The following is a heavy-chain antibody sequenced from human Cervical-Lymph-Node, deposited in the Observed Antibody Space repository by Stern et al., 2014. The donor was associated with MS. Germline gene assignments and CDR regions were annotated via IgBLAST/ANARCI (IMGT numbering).Heavy chain of an antibody. CDR3: ARGGTGDRPDFDY. J-gene: IGHJ4*02. CDR1: GYTFTGYY. V-gene: IGHV1-2*04. D-gene: IGHD3-10*01. CDR2: INPNSGGT. Sequence: QVQLVESGAEVKKPGASVKVSCKASGYTFTGYYMHWVRQAPGQGLEWMGWINPNSGGTNYAQKFQGWVTMTRDTSISPADMEPSRRRSDDTAVYYCARGGTGDRPDFDYWGQGTLVTVSS.